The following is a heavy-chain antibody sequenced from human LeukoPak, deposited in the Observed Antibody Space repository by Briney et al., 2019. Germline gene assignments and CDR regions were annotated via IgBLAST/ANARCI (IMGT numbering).Heavy chain of an antibody. Sequence: SVKVSCKASGYTFTGYYMHWVRQAPGQGLEWMGGIIPIFGTANYAQKFQGRVTITTDESTSTAYMELSSLRSEDTAVYYCARTGGNGEYYFDYWGQGTLVTVSS. D-gene: IGHD2-8*02. V-gene: IGHV1-69*05. CDR1: GYTFTGYY. CDR2: IIPIFGTA. CDR3: ARTGGNGEYYFDY. J-gene: IGHJ4*02.